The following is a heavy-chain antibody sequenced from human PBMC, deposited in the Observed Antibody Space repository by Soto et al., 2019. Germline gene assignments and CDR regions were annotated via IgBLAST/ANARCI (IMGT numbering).Heavy chain of an antibody. CDR2: ISWNSGSI. J-gene: IGHJ4*02. D-gene: IGHD3-10*01. Sequence: GGSLRLSCAASGFTFDDYAMHWVRQAPGKGLEWVSGISWNSGSIGYADSVKGRFTISRDNAKNSLYLQMNSLRAEDTALYYCAKDRSDGSGSYYNVLDYWGQGTLVTVSS. V-gene: IGHV3-9*01. CDR3: AKDRSDGSGSYYNVLDY. CDR1: GFTFDDYA.